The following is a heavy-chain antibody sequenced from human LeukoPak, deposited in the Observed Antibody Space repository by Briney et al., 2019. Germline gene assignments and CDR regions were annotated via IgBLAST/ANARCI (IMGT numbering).Heavy chain of an antibody. J-gene: IGHJ4*02. CDR1: GFTFDDYA. CDR2: ISRDGGST. D-gene: IGHD6-19*01. Sequence: TGGSLRLSCAASGFTFDDYAMHWVRQAPGKGLEWVSLISRDGGSTYYAVSVEGRFTISRDNSKNSLYLQMNSLRTEDTALYYCAKGLLREFDYWGQGTLVTVSS. CDR3: AKGLLREFDY. V-gene: IGHV3-43*02.